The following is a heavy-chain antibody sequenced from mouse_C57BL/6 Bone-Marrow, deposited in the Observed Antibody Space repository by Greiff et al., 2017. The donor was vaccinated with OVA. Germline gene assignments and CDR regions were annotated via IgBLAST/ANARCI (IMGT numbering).Heavy chain of an antibody. V-gene: IGHV5-6*01. J-gene: IGHJ2*01. CDR3: ARHDGYPDY. Sequence: EVNVVESGGDLVKPGGSLKLSCAASGFTFSSYGMSWVRQTPDKRLEWVATISSGGSYTYYPDSVKGRFTISRDNAKNTLYLQMSSLKSEDTAMYYCARHDGYPDYWGQGTTLTVSS. CDR2: ISSGGSYT. D-gene: IGHD2-3*01. CDR1: GFTFSSYG.